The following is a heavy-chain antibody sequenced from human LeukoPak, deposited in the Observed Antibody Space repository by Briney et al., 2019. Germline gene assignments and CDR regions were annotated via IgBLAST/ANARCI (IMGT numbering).Heavy chain of an antibody. D-gene: IGHD3-3*01. CDR2: MNPNSGNT. J-gene: IGHJ4*02. CDR3: ARGDDYDFWSGYYQPYNY. Sequence: ASVKVSCKASGYTFTSYDINWVRQAPGQGLEWMGWMNPNSGNTGYAQKFQGRVTMTRNTSISTAYMELSSLRSEDTAVYYCARGDDYDFWSGYYQPYNYWGQGTLVTVSS. V-gene: IGHV1-8*01. CDR1: GYTFTSYD.